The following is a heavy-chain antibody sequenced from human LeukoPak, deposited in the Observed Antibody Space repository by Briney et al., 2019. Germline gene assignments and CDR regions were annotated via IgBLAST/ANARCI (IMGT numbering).Heavy chain of an antibody. J-gene: IGHJ4*02. V-gene: IGHV1-8*01. CDR3: VRSRAPTAGYFDY. CDR2: MNPNSGNT. CDR1: GYTFTSYD. Sequence: ASVKVSCKAYGYTFTSYDINWVRQATGQGLEWMGWMNPNSGNTGYAQKFQGRVTMTRNTSISTAYMELSSLRSEDTAVYYCVRSRAPTAGYFDYWGQGTLVTVSS.